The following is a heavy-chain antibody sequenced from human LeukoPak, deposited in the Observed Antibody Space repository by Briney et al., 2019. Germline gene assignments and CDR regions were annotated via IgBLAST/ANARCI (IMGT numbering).Heavy chain of an antibody. V-gene: IGHV3-21*06. D-gene: IGHD2-2*01. CDR1: GFTFSIYT. Sequence: RGSLRLSCAASGFTFSIYTMNWVRQAPGKGLEWVSSMSSSAGYIYYADSLKGRFTISRDNSKNALYLQMNSLRPEDTAVYYCARAGEDVVLGPAPVGGSPYNWFDPWGQGTLVTVSS. CDR3: ARAGEDVVLGPAPVGGSPYNWFDP. CDR2: MSSSAGYI. J-gene: IGHJ5*02.